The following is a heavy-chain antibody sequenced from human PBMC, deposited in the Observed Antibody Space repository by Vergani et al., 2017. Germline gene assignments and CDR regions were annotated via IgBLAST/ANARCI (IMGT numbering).Heavy chain of an antibody. CDR3: AKDRDIVVVTAISGFDY. Sequence: EVQLVESGGGLVKPGGSLRLSCAASGFTFSNAWMSWVRQAPGKGLEWVSAISGSGGSTYYADSVKGRFTISRDNSKNTLYLQMNSLRAEDTAVYYCAKDRDIVVVTAISGFDYWGQGTLVTVSS. CDR2: ISGSGGST. V-gene: IGHV3-23*04. D-gene: IGHD2-21*02. CDR1: GFTFSNAW. J-gene: IGHJ4*02.